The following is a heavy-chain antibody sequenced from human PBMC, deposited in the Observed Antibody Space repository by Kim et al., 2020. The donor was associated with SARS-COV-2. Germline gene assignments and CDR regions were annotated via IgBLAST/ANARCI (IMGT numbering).Heavy chain of an antibody. D-gene: IGHD3-3*01. CDR3: ARGLRFLESPKYYYYYYGMDV. CDR1: GGTFSSYA. CDR2: IIPIFGTA. Sequence: SVKVSCKASGGTFSSYAISWVRQAPGQGLEWMGGIIPIFGTANYAQKFQGRVTITADESTSTAYMELSSLRSEDTAVYYCARGLRFLESPKYYYYYYGMDVWGQGTTVTVSS. J-gene: IGHJ6*02. V-gene: IGHV1-69*13.